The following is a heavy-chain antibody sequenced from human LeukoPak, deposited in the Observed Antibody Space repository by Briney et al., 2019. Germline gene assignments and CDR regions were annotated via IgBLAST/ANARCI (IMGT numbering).Heavy chain of an antibody. V-gene: IGHV3-23*01. D-gene: IGHD2-15*01. J-gene: IGHJ4*02. Sequence: GGPLRLSCAASGFTFSSYAMSWVRQAPGKGLEWVSAISGSGGSTYYADSVKGRFTISRDNSKNTLYLQMNSLRAEDTAVYYCAKDLGAYCSGGSCYSPAYWGQGTLVTVSS. CDR1: GFTFSSYA. CDR3: AKDLGAYCSGGSCYSPAY. CDR2: ISGSGGST.